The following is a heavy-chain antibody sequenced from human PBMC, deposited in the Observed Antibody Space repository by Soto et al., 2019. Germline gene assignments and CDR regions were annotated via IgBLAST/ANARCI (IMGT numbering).Heavy chain of an antibody. D-gene: IGHD3-9*01. CDR2: IYYSGST. CDR3: ARENFDWLKRSFCDP. V-gene: IGHV4-59*01. J-gene: IGHJ5*02. CDR1: GGSLSSYY. Sequence: PSATLSLTGAVSGGSLSSYYWSWLRRPPGKGLEWIGYIYYSGSTNYNPSLKSRVTMSVDTSKNQFSLKLSSVTAADTAVDDCARENFDWLKRSFCDPWGQRTRVTVSA.